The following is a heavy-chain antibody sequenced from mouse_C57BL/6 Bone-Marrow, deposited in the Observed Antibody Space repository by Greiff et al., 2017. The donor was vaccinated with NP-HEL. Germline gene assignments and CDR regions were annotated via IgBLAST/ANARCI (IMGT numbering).Heavy chain of an antibody. CDR3: ARPRRFDY. V-gene: IGHV1-81*01. CDR1: GYTFTSYG. CDR2: IYPRSGNT. Sequence: VKLQESGAELARPGASVKLSCKASGYTFTSYGISWVKQRTGQGLGWIGEIYPRSGNTYYNEKFKGKATLTADKSSSTAYMELRSLTSEDSAVYFCARPRRFDYWGQGTTLTVSS. J-gene: IGHJ2*01.